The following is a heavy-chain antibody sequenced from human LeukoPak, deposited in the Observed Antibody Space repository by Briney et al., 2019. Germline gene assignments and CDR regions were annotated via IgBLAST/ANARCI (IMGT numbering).Heavy chain of an antibody. CDR2: IIPNSGGS. CDR3: ARGVYGGNEVDY. V-gene: IGHV1-2*02. D-gene: IGHD4-23*01. CDR1: GFTFAGYY. Sequence: ASVKVSCKAPGFTFAGYYMNWVRQAPGQGLEWMGWIIPNSGGSNYAEKFQGRVTMTRDTSISTAYMELSRLTSDDTAVYYCARGVYGGNEVDYWGQGTLVTVSS. J-gene: IGHJ4*02.